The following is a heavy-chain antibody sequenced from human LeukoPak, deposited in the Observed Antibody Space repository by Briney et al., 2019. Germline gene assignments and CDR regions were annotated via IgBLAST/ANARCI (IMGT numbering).Heavy chain of an antibody. D-gene: IGHD2-2*01. CDR2: IYYSGSA. V-gene: IGHV4-31*03. CDR1: GGSISSDRYY. J-gene: IGHJ5*01. Sequence: SQTLSLTCTVSGGSISSDRYYWSWIRQHPGKGLEWIGYIYYSGSAYYNPSLNSRVTISVDSSKNQFSLRLTSVPAPDTAVYYCARSLGENCSSTSCYLNWFDSWGQGTLVTVSS. CDR3: ARSLGENCSSTSCYLNWFDS.